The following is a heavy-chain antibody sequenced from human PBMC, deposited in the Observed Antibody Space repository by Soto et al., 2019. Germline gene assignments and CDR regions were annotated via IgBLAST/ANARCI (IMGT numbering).Heavy chain of an antibody. CDR2: IIPIFGTA. V-gene: IGHV1-69*12. CDR3: ARDRRYYYYVWGSYRYDAFDI. D-gene: IGHD3-16*02. CDR1: GGTFSSYA. J-gene: IGHJ3*02. Sequence: QVQLVQSGAEVKKPGSSVKVSCKASGGTFSSYAISWVRQAPGQGLEWMGGIIPIFGTANYAQKFQGRVTITADESSSTAYMELSSLRSEDTVVYYCARDRRYYYYVWGSYRYDAFDIWGQGTMVTVSS.